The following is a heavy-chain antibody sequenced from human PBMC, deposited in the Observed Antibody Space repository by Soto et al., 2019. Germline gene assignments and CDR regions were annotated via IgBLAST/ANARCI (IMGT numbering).Heavy chain of an antibody. D-gene: IGHD6-19*01. Sequence: VGSLRLSCAASGFTVGSNYMSWVRQAPGKGLEWVSVIYSGGSTYYADSVKGRFTLSRDNSKNTLYLQMNSLRVEDTALYYCARDSGGSGYSTGWLYAFDIWGQGTMVTVSS. CDR1: GFTVGSNY. V-gene: IGHV3-66*01. CDR2: IYSGGST. J-gene: IGHJ3*02. CDR3: ARDSGGSGYSTGWLYAFDI.